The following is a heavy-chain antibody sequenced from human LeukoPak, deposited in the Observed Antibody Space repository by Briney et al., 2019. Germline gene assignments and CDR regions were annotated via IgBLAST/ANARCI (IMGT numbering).Heavy chain of an antibody. D-gene: IGHD1-7*01. CDR2: ISWNSGSI. CDR3: AKTITGTIHHTYYFDY. V-gene: IGHV3-9*01. CDR1: GFTFDDYA. Sequence: GGSLRLSCAASGFTFDDYAMHWVRQAPGKGLEWVSGISWNSGSIGYADSVKGRFTISRDNAKNSLYLQRNSLRAEDTALYYCAKTITGTIHHTYYFDYWGQGTLVTVSS. J-gene: IGHJ4*02.